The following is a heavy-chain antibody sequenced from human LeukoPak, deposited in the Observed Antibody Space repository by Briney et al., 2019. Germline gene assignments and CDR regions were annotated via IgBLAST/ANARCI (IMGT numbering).Heavy chain of an antibody. CDR3: GRRFCNSCPLDF. CDR1: GFNVTTNN. Sequence: GGSLRLSCLGSGFNVTTNNMYWDRQAPRRGLECVSAFHAGGGPAYSESGRDRFTISRDNSKNTLYLQMNSQRAEYTAVYFCGRRFCNSCPLDFWGQGTLVTVSS. J-gene: IGHJ4*02. D-gene: IGHD2-21*01. CDR2: FHAGGGP. V-gene: IGHV3-66*04.